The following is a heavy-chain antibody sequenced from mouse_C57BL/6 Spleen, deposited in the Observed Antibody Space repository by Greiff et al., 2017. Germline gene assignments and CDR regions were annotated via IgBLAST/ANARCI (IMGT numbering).Heavy chain of an antibody. CDR2: ISYDGSN. CDR3: AREGDYSNYKGYFDY. V-gene: IGHV3-6*01. Sequence: EVKLEESGPGLVKPSQSLSLTCSVTGYSITSGYYWNWIRQFPGNKLEWMGYISYDGSNNYNPSLKNRISITRDTSKNQFLLKLNSVTTEDTATYYCAREGDYSNYKGYFDYWGQGTTLTVSS. J-gene: IGHJ2*01. CDR1: GYSITSGYY. D-gene: IGHD2-5*01.